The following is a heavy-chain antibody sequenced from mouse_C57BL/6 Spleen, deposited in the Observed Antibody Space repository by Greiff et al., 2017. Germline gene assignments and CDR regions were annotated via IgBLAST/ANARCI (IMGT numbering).Heavy chain of an antibody. J-gene: IGHJ1*03. Sequence: VQLQQSGPELVKPGASVKISCKASGYAFSSSWMNWVKQRPGKGLVWIGRIYPGDGDTNYNGKLNGKATLTADKASSTAYMQLSSLTSEDSAVYICARETTVWYFGVWGTGATVTVSS. D-gene: IGHD1-1*01. V-gene: IGHV1-82*01. CDR2: IYPGDGDT. CDR1: GYAFSSSW. CDR3: ARETTVWYFGV.